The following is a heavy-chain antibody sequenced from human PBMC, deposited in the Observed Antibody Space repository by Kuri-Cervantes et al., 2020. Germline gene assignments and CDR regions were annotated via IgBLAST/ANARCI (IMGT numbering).Heavy chain of an antibody. V-gene: IGHV4-30-2*01. CDR3: ARVAGSGSYSKGDDAFDI. CDR1: GGSISSYY. CDR2: IYHSGST. D-gene: IGHD3-10*01. J-gene: IGHJ3*02. Sequence: LRLSCTVSGGSISSYYWSWIRQPPGKGLEWIGYIYHSGSTYYNPSLKSRVTISVDRSKNQFSLKLSSVTAADTAVYYCARVAGSGSYSKGDDAFDIWGQGTMVTVSS.